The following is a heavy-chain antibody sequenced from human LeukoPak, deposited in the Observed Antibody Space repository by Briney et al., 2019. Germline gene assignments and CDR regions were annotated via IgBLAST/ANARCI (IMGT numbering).Heavy chain of an antibody. D-gene: IGHD6-13*01. Sequence: ASVKVSCKASGYTFPSYYMHWVRQAPGQGLEWMGVINPSGGNTNSAQKFQGRVTMTRDTSTSTVYMELSSLRSEDTAVYYCARDLHTTGYSSSWHLGDYWGQGTLVTVSS. CDR2: INPSGGNT. J-gene: IGHJ4*02. V-gene: IGHV1-46*01. CDR1: GYTFPSYY. CDR3: ARDLHTTGYSSSWHLGDY.